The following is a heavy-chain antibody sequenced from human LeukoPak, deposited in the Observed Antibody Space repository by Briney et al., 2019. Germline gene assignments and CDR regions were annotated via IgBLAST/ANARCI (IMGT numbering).Heavy chain of an antibody. CDR1: GFTFRNYA. CDR3: AELGITMIGGV. Sequence: GGSLRLSCLTSGFTFRNYAIHWVRQAPGKGLEWVSSISSSSTYIYYADSVKGRFTISRDNAKNSLYLQMNSLRAEDTAVYYCAELGITMIGGVWGKGTTVTISS. D-gene: IGHD3-10*02. J-gene: IGHJ6*04. CDR2: ISSSSTYI. V-gene: IGHV3-21*01.